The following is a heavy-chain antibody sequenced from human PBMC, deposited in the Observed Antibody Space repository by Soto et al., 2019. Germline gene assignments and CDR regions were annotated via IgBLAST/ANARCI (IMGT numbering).Heavy chain of an antibody. D-gene: IGHD3-16*02. V-gene: IGHV5-51*01. CDR3: ARLSASGLDV. CDR1: GYSFTSNW. CDR2: IYPGDSES. Sequence: GESLKISCKGSGYSFTSNWIGWVRQMPGKGLEWMGTIYPGDSESRHSPSFQGQVTISADKSVSTAYLQWSSLKASDTAIYYCARLSASGLDVWGQGTTVTVSS. J-gene: IGHJ6*02.